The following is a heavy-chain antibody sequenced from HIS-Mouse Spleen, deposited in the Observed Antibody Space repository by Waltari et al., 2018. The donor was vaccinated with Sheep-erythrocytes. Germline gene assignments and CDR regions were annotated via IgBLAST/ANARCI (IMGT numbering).Heavy chain of an antibody. Sequence: QVTLKESGPVLVKPTETLTLTCTVSGFSLSNPRMGVSWIRQPTGKPLVRLAHIFSHDEKSYSTSLKSRLTISKDTSKSQVVLTMTNMDPVDTATYYCARIKASYYDSSGYYAFDIWGQGTMVTVSS. V-gene: IGHV2-26*01. D-gene: IGHD3-22*01. CDR3: ARIKASYYDSSGYYAFDI. CDR2: IFSHDEK. J-gene: IGHJ3*02. CDR1: GFSLSNPRMG.